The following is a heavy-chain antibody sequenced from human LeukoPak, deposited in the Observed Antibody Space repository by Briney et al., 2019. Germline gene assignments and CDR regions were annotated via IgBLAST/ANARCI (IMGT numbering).Heavy chain of an antibody. V-gene: IGHV5-51*01. CDR1: GYSFTTYW. Sequence: GESLKISCQAFGYSFTTYWIGWVRQMPGKGLECMGIIYPGDSDVRYSPSFQGQVTISADKSISTAYLQWSSLKASDTAMYYCARIPSFDFWSGSLFYYFDYWGQGTLVTVPS. D-gene: IGHD3-3*01. CDR2: IYPGDSDV. J-gene: IGHJ4*02. CDR3: ARIPSFDFWSGSLFYYFDY.